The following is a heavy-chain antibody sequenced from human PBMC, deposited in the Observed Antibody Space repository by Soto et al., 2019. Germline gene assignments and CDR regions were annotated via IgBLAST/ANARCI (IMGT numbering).Heavy chain of an antibody. CDR2: IILSASTI. CDR3: ARGRSSSVYFDY. J-gene: IGHJ4*02. D-gene: IGHD6-6*01. Sequence: QVQLVESGGGLVKPGGSLRLSCAASGFTFSDYYMSWIRQAPGKGLEWVSYIILSASTIYYADSVKGRFTISRDNAKNSLYLQLTSLRAEDTAVYYCARGRSSSVYFDYWGQGTLVTVSS. CDR1: GFTFSDYY. V-gene: IGHV3-11*01.